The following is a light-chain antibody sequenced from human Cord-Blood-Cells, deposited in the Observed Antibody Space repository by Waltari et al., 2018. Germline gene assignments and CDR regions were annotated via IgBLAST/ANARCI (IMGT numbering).Light chain of an antibody. V-gene: IGKV1-12*01. CDR2: AAS. Sequence: DIQMTQSPSSVSASVGDRVTITCRASQGISSWLAWNQQKPGKAPKLLIYAASSLQSGVPSRFSGSGATTDFTLSISSLQPTDFATYYCQQANSFPLTFGGGTKVGIK. CDR1: QGISSW. J-gene: IGKJ4*01. CDR3: QQANSFPLT.